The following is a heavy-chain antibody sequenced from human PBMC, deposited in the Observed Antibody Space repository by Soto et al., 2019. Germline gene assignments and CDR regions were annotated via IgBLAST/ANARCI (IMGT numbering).Heavy chain of an antibody. V-gene: IGHV3-23*01. CDR1: GXTLSSYA. CDR3: AKEGAGPQYYYYYGMDV. J-gene: IGHJ6*02. CDR2: ISGSGGST. Sequence: GSLRLSCAASGXTLSSYAMSWVRQAPGKGLEWVSAISGSGGSTYYADSVKGRFTISIDNSKNTMYLQMNSLRAEDTAVYYSAKEGAGPQYYYYYGMDVWGQGTTGTVSS.